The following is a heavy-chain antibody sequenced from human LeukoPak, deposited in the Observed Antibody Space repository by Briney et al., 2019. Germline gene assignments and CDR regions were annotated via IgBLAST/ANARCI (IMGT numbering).Heavy chain of an antibody. V-gene: IGHV4-34*01. D-gene: IGHD2-15*01. CDR2: INHSGST. CDR1: GGSFSGYY. Sequence: SETLSLTCAVYGGSFSGYYWSWVRQPPGKGLEWIGEINHSGSTNYNPSLMSRVTISVDTSKNQFSLKLSSVTAADTAVYYCSSRDGDCSGGSCHNWFDPWGQGTLVTVSS. J-gene: IGHJ5*02. CDR3: SSRDGDCSGGSCHNWFDP.